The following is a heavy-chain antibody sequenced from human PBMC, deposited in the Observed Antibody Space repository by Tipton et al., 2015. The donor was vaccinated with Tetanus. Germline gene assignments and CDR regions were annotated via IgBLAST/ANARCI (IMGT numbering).Heavy chain of an antibody. J-gene: IGHJ5*02. CDR1: GGSLSSGTFY. Sequence: QVQLVQSGPEVKPSETLSLTCSLSGGSLSSGTFYWDWIRQRPGKGLEWIGNIYYNGNTLENPSVKGRVTLSLDKSKNQFSLKLRSVTAADTAIYYCARSADNWFDPWGQGILVTVSS. CDR2: IYYNGNT. V-gene: IGHV4-39*01. CDR3: ARSADNWFDP.